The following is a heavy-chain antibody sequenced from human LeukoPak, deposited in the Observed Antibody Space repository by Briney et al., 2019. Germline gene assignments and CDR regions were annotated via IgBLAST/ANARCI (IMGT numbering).Heavy chain of an antibody. CDR1: GFRFSNDW. CDR2: IRSKSDGGTP. J-gene: IGHJ4*02. V-gene: IGHV3-15*01. Sequence: GESLRLSCAASGFRFSNDWMSWVRQAPGKGLEWVGRIRSKSDGGTPDYAAPVKGRFIISREDSRDTLYLQMNSLRVEDTAVYYCTAWTDLYDHWGQGTLVVVSS. D-gene: IGHD3/OR15-3a*01. CDR3: TAWTDLYDH.